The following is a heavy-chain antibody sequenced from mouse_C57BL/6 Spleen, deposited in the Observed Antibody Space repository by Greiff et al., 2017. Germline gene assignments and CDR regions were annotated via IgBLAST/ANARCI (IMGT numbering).Heavy chain of an antibody. CDR2: ISDGGSYT. Sequence: EVQRVESGGGLVKPGGSLKLSCAASGFTFSSYAMSWVRQTPEKRLELVATISDGGSYTYYPDNVKGRFTISRDNAKNNLYLQMSHLKSEDTAMYYCARADDTTGAMDYWGQGTSVTVSS. D-gene: IGHD2-12*01. J-gene: IGHJ4*01. V-gene: IGHV5-4*01. CDR1: GFTFSSYA. CDR3: ARADDTTGAMDY.